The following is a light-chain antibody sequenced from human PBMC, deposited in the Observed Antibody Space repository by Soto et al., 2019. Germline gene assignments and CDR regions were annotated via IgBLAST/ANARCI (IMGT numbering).Light chain of an antibody. J-gene: IGKJ1*01. CDR1: QSVSSSY. V-gene: IGKV3-20*01. CDR3: QQYHSPWT. Sequence: EIVLTQSPGTLSLSPGERATLSCRASQSVSSSYLAWYQQKPGQAPRLLIYDASSRATGIPDRFSGSGSGTDFTLTISRLEPEDFVVYYCQQYHSPWTFGQGTKVEIK. CDR2: DAS.